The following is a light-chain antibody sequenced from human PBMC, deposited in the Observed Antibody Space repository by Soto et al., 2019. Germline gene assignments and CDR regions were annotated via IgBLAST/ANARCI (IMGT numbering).Light chain of an antibody. V-gene: IGLV4-69*01. CDR1: SGHSSYA. J-gene: IGLJ3*02. CDR2: RNSDGSH. CDR3: QAGGTGRL. Sequence: QSVLTQSPSASASLGASVKLTCTLSSGHSSYAIAWHQQQPEKGPRYLMKRNSDGSHSKGDGIPDRFSGSSSGAERFLTISSLQSEDVAGYYCQAGGTGRLFGGGTQVTVL.